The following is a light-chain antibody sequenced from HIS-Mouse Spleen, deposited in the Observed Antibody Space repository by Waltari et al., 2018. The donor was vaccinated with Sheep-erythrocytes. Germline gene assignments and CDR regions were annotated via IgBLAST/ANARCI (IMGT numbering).Light chain of an antibody. V-gene: IGLV2-8*01. CDR2: EVS. Sequence: QSALTQPPSASGSPGQSVTISCTGTSSDVGGYNYVSWYQQHPGNAPKLMIYEVSKRPSGVPDRFSGSKSGNTASLTVSGLQAEDEAEYYCSSYAGSNNYVFGTGTKVTVL. CDR1: SSDVGGYNY. J-gene: IGLJ1*01. CDR3: SSYAGSNNYV.